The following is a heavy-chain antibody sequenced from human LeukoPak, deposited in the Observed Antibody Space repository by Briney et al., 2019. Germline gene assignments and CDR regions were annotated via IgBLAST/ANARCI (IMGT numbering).Heavy chain of an antibody. J-gene: IGHJ3*02. CDR1: GGSVSDYY. Sequence: SETLSLTCTISGGSVSDYYWSWIRQSPGKGLEWIGYIYHTGSTSYSPSLKSRVTISADTSQNQFSLKLSSVTAADTAVYYCARGERYDFWSGYYILRRAYDAFDIWGQGTMVTVSS. V-gene: IGHV4-59*02. CDR3: ARGERYDFWSGYYILRRAYDAFDI. D-gene: IGHD3-3*01. CDR2: IYHTGST.